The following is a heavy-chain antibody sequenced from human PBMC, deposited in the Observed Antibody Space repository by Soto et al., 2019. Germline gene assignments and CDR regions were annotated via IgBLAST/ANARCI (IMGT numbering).Heavy chain of an antibody. Sequence: GGSLRLSCTASGFILSEYAMNWVRHTPGAGLEWVSTLSKDGANEQYVDSVKGRFTISRDDAKNTLYLQMNSLRAEDTAMYSCEKDPSTGGADYWGQGTQVTVSS. CDR2: LSKDGANE. CDR3: EKDPSTGGADY. V-gene: IGHV3-23*01. D-gene: IGHD2-15*01. CDR1: GFILSEYA. J-gene: IGHJ4*02.